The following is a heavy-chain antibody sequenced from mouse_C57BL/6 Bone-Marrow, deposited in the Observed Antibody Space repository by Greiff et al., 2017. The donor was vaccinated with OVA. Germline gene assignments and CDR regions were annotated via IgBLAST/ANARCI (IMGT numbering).Heavy chain of an antibody. CDR3: VYYDYDGYYFDY. Sequence: VQLQQSGAELARPGASVKLSCKASGYTFTSYGISWVKQSTGQGLEWIGEIYPRSGNTYYNEKFKGKATLTADKSSSTAYMELRSLTSEDSAVYFCVYYDYDGYYFDYWGQGTTLTVSS. CDR2: IYPRSGNT. J-gene: IGHJ2*01. D-gene: IGHD2-4*01. CDR1: GYTFTSYG. V-gene: IGHV1-81*01.